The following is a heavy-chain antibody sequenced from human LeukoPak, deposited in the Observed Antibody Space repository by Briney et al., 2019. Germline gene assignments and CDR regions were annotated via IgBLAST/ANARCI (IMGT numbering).Heavy chain of an antibody. CDR2: INRDGTNT. Sequence: PGGSLRLSCAASGFTFSSYEMNWVRQAPGKGLVWVSRINRDGTNTSYADSVKGRFTISRDNAKNTLYLQMNSLRVEDTAVYYCARLYGLDVWGKGTTVTISA. D-gene: IGHD3-10*01. V-gene: IGHV3-74*01. J-gene: IGHJ6*04. CDR3: ARLYGLDV. CDR1: GFTFSSYE.